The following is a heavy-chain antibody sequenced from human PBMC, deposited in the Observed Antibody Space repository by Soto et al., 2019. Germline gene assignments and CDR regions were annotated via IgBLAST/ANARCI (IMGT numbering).Heavy chain of an antibody. Sequence: LTWIRQPPGKGLEWMGYIFNSGTTFYNPSLTSRLSISMDTSGNHFSLELRSVTAADTAVYYCALALGPTTGLDYWGQGTLVTVSS. CDR3: ALALGPTTGLDY. CDR2: IFNSGTT. V-gene: IGHV4-31*02. J-gene: IGHJ4*02. D-gene: IGHD1-26*01.